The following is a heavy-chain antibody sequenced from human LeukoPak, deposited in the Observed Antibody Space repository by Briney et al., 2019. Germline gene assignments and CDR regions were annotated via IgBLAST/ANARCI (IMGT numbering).Heavy chain of an antibody. CDR3: ARERYSSSWSKLYYFDY. J-gene: IGHJ4*02. CDR1: GFTFDDYG. D-gene: IGHD6-13*01. Sequence: GGSLRLSCAASGFTFDDYGMSWVRQAPGKGLEWVSGMNWNCGSTGYADSVKGRFTISRDNAKNSLYLKMNSLRAEDTALYYCARERYSSSWSKLYYFDYWGQGTLVTVSS. V-gene: IGHV3-20*04. CDR2: MNWNCGST.